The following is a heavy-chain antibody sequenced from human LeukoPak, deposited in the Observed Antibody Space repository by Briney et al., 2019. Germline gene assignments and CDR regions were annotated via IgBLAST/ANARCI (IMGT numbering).Heavy chain of an antibody. CDR3: ARGSLAAAGTTFDY. Sequence: SETLSLTCTVSGGSISSYSWSWIRQPPGKGLEWIGYIYYSGSTKYNPSPKNRVTISVDTSKNQFSLKLSSVTAADTAEYYCARGSLAAAGTTFDYWGQGTLVTVST. CDR2: IYYSGST. V-gene: IGHV4-59*08. J-gene: IGHJ4*02. CDR1: GGSISSYS. D-gene: IGHD6-13*01.